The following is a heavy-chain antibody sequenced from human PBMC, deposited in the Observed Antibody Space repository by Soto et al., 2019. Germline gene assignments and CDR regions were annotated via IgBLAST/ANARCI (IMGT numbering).Heavy chain of an antibody. CDR3: AKVPTPATVGDDY. D-gene: IGHD5-18*01. V-gene: IGHV3-30*18. Sequence: PGGSLRLSCAASGFTFSSYGMHWVRQAPGKGLEWVAVISYDGSNKYYADSVKGRFTISRDNSKNTLYLQMNSLRAEGTAVYYCAKVPTPATVGDDYWGQGTLVTVSS. J-gene: IGHJ4*02. CDR2: ISYDGSNK. CDR1: GFTFSSYG.